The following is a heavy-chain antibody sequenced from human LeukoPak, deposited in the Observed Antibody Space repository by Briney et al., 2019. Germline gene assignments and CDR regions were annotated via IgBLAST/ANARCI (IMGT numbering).Heavy chain of an antibody. CDR2: IRYDGSNK. J-gene: IGHJ3*02. CDR1: GFTFSSYG. Sequence: GGSLRLSCAASGFTFSSYGMHWVRQAPGKGLEWVAFIRYDGSNKYYADSVKGRFTISRDNSKNTLYLQMNSLRAEDTAVYYCAKGDLREDDAFDIWGQGTMVTVSS. CDR3: AKGDLREDDAFDI. D-gene: IGHD2-21*01. V-gene: IGHV3-30*02.